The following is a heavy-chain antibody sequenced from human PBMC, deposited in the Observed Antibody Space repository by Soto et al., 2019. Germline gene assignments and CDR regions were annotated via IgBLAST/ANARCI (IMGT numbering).Heavy chain of an antibody. CDR3: ATVPIWCSSTSCYTEGFDY. CDR2: ISAGGST. J-gene: IGHJ4*02. Sequence: EVQLLDSGGGLVQPGGSLRLSCTASGFTFSDYAMSWVRQPPGKGLEWVSVISAGGSTYYADSVKGRFTVSRANSKNTLYLQMNSLRAEDTVVYYCATVPIWCSSTSCYTEGFDYWGQGTLVTVSS. V-gene: IGHV3-23*01. CDR1: GFTFSDYA. D-gene: IGHD2-2*02.